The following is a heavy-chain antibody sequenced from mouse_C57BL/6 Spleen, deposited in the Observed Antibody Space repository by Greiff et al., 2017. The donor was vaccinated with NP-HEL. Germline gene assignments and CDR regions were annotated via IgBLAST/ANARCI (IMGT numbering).Heavy chain of an antibody. D-gene: IGHD2-1*01. J-gene: IGHJ4*01. CDR1: GYTFTSYW. CDR2: IDPSDSDT. V-gene: IGHV1-52*01. Sequence: QVQLQQPGAELVRPGSSVKLSCKASGYTFTSYWMHWVKQRPIQGLEWIGNIDPSDSDTHYNQKFKDKATLTVDKSSSTAYMQLSSLTSEDSAVYYCAKNGNYDRSAMDYWGQGTSVTVSS. CDR3: AKNGNYDRSAMDY.